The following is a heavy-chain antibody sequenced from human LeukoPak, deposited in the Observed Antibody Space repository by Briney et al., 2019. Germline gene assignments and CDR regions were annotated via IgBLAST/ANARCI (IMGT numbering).Heavy chain of an antibody. CDR3: ARVQSPWYSSGWYRYFDY. J-gene: IGHJ4*02. D-gene: IGHD6-19*01. CDR2: IRQDGSEK. V-gene: IGHV3-7*01. Sequence: GGSLRLSCAASGFTFSSYWMSWVRQAPGKGLEWVANIRQDGSEKYYVDSVKGRFTISRDSAKNSLYLQMNSLRAEDTAVYYCARVQSPWYSSGWYRYFDYGGQGTLVTVSS. CDR1: GFTFSSYW.